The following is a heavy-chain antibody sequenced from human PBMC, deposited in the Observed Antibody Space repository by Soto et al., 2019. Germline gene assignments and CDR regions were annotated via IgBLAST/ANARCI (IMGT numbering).Heavy chain of an antibody. J-gene: IGHJ5*02. V-gene: IGHV3-30*04. CDR1: GFSFSNYA. CDR2: MSYDESRT. Sequence: GGSLRLSCAGSGFSFSNYAIHWVRQAPGKGLEWVALMSYDESRTFDAESVKGRFTISRDNSRKTLYLEMNTLRVDDTGVYYCVRDDSFRDSSAPWGQGTLVTVSS. CDR3: VRDDSFRDSSAP. D-gene: IGHD3-22*01.